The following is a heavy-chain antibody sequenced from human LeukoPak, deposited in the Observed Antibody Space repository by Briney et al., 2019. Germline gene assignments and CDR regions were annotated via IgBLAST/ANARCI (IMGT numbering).Heavy chain of an antibody. J-gene: IGHJ4*02. Sequence: SETLSLTCAVYGGSFSGYYWGWIRQPPGKGLEWIGSIYYSGSTYYNPSLKSRVTISVDTSKNQFSLKLSSVTAADTAVYYCARLIAVAGRKISPYYFDYWGQGTLVTVSS. CDR2: IYYSGST. D-gene: IGHD6-19*01. CDR1: GGSFSGYY. V-gene: IGHV4-39*01. CDR3: ARLIAVAGRKISPYYFDY.